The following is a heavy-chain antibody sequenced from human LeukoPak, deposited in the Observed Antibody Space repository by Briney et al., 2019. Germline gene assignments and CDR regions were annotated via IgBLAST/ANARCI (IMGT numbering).Heavy chain of an antibody. CDR2: ISAYNGNT. CDR1: GYTFTSYG. D-gene: IGHD6-6*01. Sequence: ASVKVSCKASGYTFTSYGISWVRQAPGQGLEWMGWISAYNGNTNYAQKLQGRVTMTTDTSTSTAYMELRSLRSDDTAVYFCARDWGVEARPGYMDVWGKGTTVTVSS. J-gene: IGHJ6*03. V-gene: IGHV1-18*01. CDR3: ARDWGVEARPGYMDV.